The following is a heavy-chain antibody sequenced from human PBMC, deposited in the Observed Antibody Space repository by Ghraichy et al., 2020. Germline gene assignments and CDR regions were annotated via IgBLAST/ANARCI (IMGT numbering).Heavy chain of an antibody. V-gene: IGHV3-23*05. Sequence: ESLNISCAASGFTFGTYTMAWVRQAPGRGLEWVSDIHNSGTRTFYADSVKGRFTISRDNSKNTLYLQMKSLRAEDTAIYYCARAGGSSWYDYWGQGTLVTVSS. J-gene: IGHJ4*02. D-gene: IGHD6-13*01. CDR2: IHNSGTRT. CDR1: GFTFGTYT. CDR3: ARAGGSSWYDY.